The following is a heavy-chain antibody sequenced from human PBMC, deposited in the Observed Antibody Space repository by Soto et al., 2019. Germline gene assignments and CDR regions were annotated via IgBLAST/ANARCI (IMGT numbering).Heavy chain of an antibody. CDR1: GGTFSSYA. CDR2: LIPIFGTA. CDR3: AISTYSSSSIFDY. D-gene: IGHD6-6*01. V-gene: IGHV1-69*01. J-gene: IGHJ4*02. Sequence: QVQLVQSGAEVKKPGSSVKVSCKASGGTFSSYAISWVRQAPGQGHEGMGGLIPIFGTANYAQKFQGRVTITADESTSTGYMGLSSLRSEDTDVYYCAISTYSSSSIFDYWGQGTLVTVS.